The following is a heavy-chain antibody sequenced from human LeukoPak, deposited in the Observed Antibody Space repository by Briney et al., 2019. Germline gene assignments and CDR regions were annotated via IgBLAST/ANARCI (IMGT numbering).Heavy chain of an antibody. CDR2: IYPSDSDI. CDR1: GYNFATYW. V-gene: IGHV5-51*01. J-gene: IGHJ6*02. Sequence: GESLKISCKGSGYNFATYWIAWVRQMPGKGLEWMGIIYPSDSDIRYSPSFQGQVTISADKSISTAYLQWSSLKASDTAMYYCARRDYGPMDVWGQGTTVTVSS. CDR3: ARRDYGPMDV. D-gene: IGHD4-17*01.